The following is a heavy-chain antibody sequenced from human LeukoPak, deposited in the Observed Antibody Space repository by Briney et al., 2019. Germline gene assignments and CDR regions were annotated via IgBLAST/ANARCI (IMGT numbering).Heavy chain of an antibody. CDR3: ASSYGDYDAYYYYGMDV. V-gene: IGHV3-30-3*01. CDR2: ISYDGSNK. Sequence: PGRSLRLSCAASGFTFSSYGMHWVRQAPGKGLELVAVISYDGSNKYYADSVKSRFTISRENSKKTLYLQMNSLRAEDTAVYYCASSYGDYDAYYYYGMDVWGQGTTVTVSS. J-gene: IGHJ6*02. CDR1: GFTFSSYG. D-gene: IGHD4-17*01.